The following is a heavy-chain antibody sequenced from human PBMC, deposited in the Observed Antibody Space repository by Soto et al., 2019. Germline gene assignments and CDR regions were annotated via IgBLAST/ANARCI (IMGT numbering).Heavy chain of an antibody. Sequence: VQLLESGGDLVQPGGSLRLSCVASGFILNNYAMSWVRQAPGKGLEWVSTIGGTDGDSDGVPWYEDSVKGRFTLSRDSSANTLFLNMDNLRAEDSALYYCVKRGRNWGAFDFWGQGTTVVVSS. J-gene: IGHJ3*01. CDR3: VKRGRNWGAFDF. V-gene: IGHV3-23*01. CDR2: IGGTDGDSDGVP. CDR1: GFILNNYA. D-gene: IGHD7-27*01.